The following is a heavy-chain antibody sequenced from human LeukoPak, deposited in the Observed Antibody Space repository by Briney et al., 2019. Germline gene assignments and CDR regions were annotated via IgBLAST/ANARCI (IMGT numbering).Heavy chain of an antibody. CDR1: GGTFSSYA. Sequence: SVKASCKASGGTFSSYAISWVRQAPGQGLEWMGGIIPIFGTANYAQKFQGRVTITADKSTSTAYMELSSLRSEDTAVYYCARGHSGWYQFDPWGQGTPVTVSS. V-gene: IGHV1-69*06. D-gene: IGHD6-19*01. J-gene: IGHJ5*02. CDR3: ARGHSGWYQFDP. CDR2: IIPIFGTA.